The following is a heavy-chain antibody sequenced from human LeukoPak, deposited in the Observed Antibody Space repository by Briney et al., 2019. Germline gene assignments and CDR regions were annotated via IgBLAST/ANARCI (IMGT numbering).Heavy chain of an antibody. CDR3: ARGQEDCSSTSCYFWFDP. J-gene: IGHJ5*02. V-gene: IGHV1-69*05. CDR2: IIPIFGTA. Sequence: GGSLRLSCAASGFTFSSYAISWVRQAPGQGLEWMGGIIPIFGTANYAQKFQGRVTITTDESTSTAYMELSSLRSEDTAVYYCARGQEDCSSTSCYFWFDPWGQGTLVTVSS. D-gene: IGHD2-2*01. CDR1: GFTFSSYA.